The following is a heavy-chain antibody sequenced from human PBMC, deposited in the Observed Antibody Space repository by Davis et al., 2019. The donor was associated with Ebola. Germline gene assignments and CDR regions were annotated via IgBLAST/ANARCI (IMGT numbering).Heavy chain of an antibody. J-gene: IGHJ6*02. D-gene: IGHD4-11*01. CDR1: GYTFTSYA. V-gene: IGHV1-3*01. CDR2: INAGNGNT. CDR3: AREQTPFGYSNYYYYYGMDV. Sequence: ASVKVSCKASGYTFTSYAMHWVRQAPGQRLEWMGWINAGNGNTKYSQKFQGRVTMTTDTSTSTAYMELRSLRSDDTAVYYCAREQTPFGYSNYYYYYGMDVWGQETTVTVSS.